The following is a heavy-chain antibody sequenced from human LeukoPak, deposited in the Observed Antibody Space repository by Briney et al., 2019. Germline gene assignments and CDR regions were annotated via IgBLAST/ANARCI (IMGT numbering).Heavy chain of an antibody. CDR2: ISGSGGST. J-gene: IGHJ4*02. V-gene: IGHV3-23*01. D-gene: IGHD6-19*01. Sequence: TGGSLRLSCTASGFTFGDYAMSWVRQAPGKGLEWVSAISGSGGSTYYADSVKGRFTISRDNSKNTLYLQMNSLRAEDTAVYYCAKDLGDVAVAAQAYWGQGTLVTVSS. CDR1: GFTFGDYA. CDR3: AKDLGDVAVAAQAY.